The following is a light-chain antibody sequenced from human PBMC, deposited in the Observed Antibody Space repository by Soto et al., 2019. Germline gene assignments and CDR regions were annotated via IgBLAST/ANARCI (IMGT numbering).Light chain of an antibody. CDR1: TTNIGSGI. CDR3: AAWDDGLNTVV. CDR2: THN. Sequence: QSVLTQPPSASGTPGQRVTMSCSGSTTNIGSGIVSWYQQPPGTAPKLLIYTHNQRPSGVPERFSGSRSGTSASLAISGLQSEDEGDYYCAAWDDGLNTVVFGGGTQLTVL. V-gene: IGLV1-44*01. J-gene: IGLJ2*01.